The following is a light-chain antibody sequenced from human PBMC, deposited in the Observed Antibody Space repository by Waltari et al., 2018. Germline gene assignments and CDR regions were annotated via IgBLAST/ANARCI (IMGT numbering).Light chain of an antibody. CDR2: YKPDSTI. Sequence: QAVLTQPASLSASPGASASLTCTLRSDINVRTYKIYWYQQRPGSPPQFLLKYKPDSTIQLGSVVPSRCSGSKDTSANAFILLISGLQSEDEADYYCMILYNNAVVFGGGTNLTVL. CDR3: MILYNNAVV. V-gene: IGLV5-45*01. J-gene: IGLJ3*02. CDR1: SDINVRTYK.